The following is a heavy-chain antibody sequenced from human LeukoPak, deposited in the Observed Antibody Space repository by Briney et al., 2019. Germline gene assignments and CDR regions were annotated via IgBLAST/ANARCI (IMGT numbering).Heavy chain of an antibody. D-gene: IGHD6-19*01. CDR2: ISSIGSTI. CDR1: GFTFSDYY. V-gene: IGHV3-11*01. CDR3: AKDRHPTSWIAVAGTPSYYFDY. J-gene: IGHJ4*02. Sequence: EAGGSLRLSCAASGFTFSDYYMSWIRQAPGKGLEWVSYISSIGSTIYYADSVKGRFTISRDNSKNTLYLQMNSLRAEDTAVYYCAKDRHPTSWIAVAGTPSYYFDYWGQGTLVTVSS.